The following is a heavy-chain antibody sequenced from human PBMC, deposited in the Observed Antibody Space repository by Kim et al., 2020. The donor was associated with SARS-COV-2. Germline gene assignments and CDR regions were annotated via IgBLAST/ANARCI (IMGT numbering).Heavy chain of an antibody. CDR1: GYSISSGDY. D-gene: IGHD1-20*01. CDR2: IYHSGST. CDR3: ARVPPSYGCNWH. J-gene: IGHJ4*02. Sequence: SETLSLTCTVSGYSISSGDYWGWIRQPPGKGLEWIRSIYHSGSTYYNPSLKSRVTISVDKSKNQFSLKLSSVTAADTAVYYCARVPPSYGCNWHWGQGTLVTVSS. V-gene: IGHV4-38-2*02.